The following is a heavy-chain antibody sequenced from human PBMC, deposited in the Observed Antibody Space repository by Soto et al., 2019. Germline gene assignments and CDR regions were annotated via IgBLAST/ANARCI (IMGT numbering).Heavy chain of an antibody. D-gene: IGHD3-16*01. Sequence: QVQLVQSGAEVKKPGASVKVSCKASGYTFTSYGISWVRQAPGQGLEWMGWISAYNGNTNYAQKLQGRVTMTTDTSTSTAYMELRSLRSDDTAVYYCARGGIMIMFGTYSEWYYYGMDVWGQGTTVTVSS. CDR1: GYTFTSYG. V-gene: IGHV1-18*04. CDR3: ARGGIMIMFGTYSEWYYYGMDV. J-gene: IGHJ6*02. CDR2: ISAYNGNT.